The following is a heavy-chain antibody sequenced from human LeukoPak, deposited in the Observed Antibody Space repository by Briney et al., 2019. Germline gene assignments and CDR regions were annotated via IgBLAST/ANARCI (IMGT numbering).Heavy chain of an antibody. CDR3: ASTYYYGSGSYYNEGFDY. CDR1: GYSISSGYY. J-gene: IGHJ4*02. V-gene: IGHV4-38-2*01. CDR2: IYHSGST. D-gene: IGHD3-10*01. Sequence: SETLSLTCAVSGYSISSGYYWGWIRQPPGKGLEWIGSIYHSGSTYYNPSLKSRVTISVDTSKNQLSLKLSSVTAADTAVYYCASTYYYGSGSYYNEGFDYWGQGTLVTVSS.